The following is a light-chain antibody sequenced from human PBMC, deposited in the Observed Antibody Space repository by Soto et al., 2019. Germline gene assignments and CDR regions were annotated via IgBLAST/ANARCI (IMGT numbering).Light chain of an antibody. Sequence: QAVGTQEPSLSVSPGGTFTLTCGSSTGAVTNGHYPYWFQQKPGQAPRTLIYDTTNRHSWTPARFSGSLLGGKAALTLSGAQPEDEAEYYCLLSYNGPYVFGTGTKVTV. CDR3: LLSYNGPYV. CDR1: TGAVTNGHY. V-gene: IGLV7-46*01. J-gene: IGLJ1*01. CDR2: DTT.